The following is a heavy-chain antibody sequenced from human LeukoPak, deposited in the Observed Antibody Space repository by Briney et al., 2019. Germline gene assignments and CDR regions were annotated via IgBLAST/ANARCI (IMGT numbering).Heavy chain of an antibody. J-gene: IGHJ4*02. D-gene: IGHD2-2*01. CDR2: ISAYNSNT. V-gene: IGHV1-18*01. CDR1: GYSLTSYG. Sequence: GASVKVSCKASGYSLTSYGISWVRQAPGQGLEWMGWISAYNSNTNYAQKLQGRVTMTTDTSTSTAYMELRSLRSDDTAVYYCARAYCSSTSCYGNKPRNYFDYWGQGTLVTVSS. CDR3: ARAYCSSTSCYGNKPRNYFDY.